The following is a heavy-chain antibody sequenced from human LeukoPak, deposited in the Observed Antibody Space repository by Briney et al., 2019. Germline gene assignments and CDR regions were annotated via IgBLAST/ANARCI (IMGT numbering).Heavy chain of an antibody. D-gene: IGHD4-17*01. CDR2: IYYSGST. Sequence: SETLSLTCTVSGGSISSYYWSWIRQPPGKGLEWIGYIYYSGSTNYNPSLKSRVTISVDTSKNQFSLKLSSVTAADTAVYYCARTTDYGDNCDAFDIWGQGTMVTVSS. J-gene: IGHJ3*02. CDR1: GGSISSYY. CDR3: ARTTDYGDNCDAFDI. V-gene: IGHV4-59*01.